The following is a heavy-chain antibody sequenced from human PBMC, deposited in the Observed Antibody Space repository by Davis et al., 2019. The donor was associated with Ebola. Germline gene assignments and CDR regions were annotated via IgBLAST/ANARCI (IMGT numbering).Heavy chain of an antibody. V-gene: IGHV3-23*01. CDR1: GFTFSSYA. CDR2: ISGSGGST. J-gene: IGHJ4*02. CDR3: AKRPIVVVPAASYFDY. D-gene: IGHD2-2*01. Sequence: GESLKISCAASGFTFSSYAMSWVRQAPGKGLEWVSAISGSGGSTYYADSVKGRFTISRDNSKNTLYLQMNSLRAEDTAVYYCAKRPIVVVPAASYFDYWGQGTLVTVSS.